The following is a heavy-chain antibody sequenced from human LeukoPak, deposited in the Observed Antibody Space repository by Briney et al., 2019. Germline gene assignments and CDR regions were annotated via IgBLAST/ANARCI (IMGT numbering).Heavy chain of an antibody. CDR1: GFTFSSYA. CDR2: ISYDGSNK. V-gene: IGHV3-30*04. J-gene: IGHJ4*02. Sequence: GGSLRLSCVASGFTFSSYAMHWVRQAPGKGLEWVAVISYDGSNKYYADSVKGRFTISRDNSKNTLYLQMNSLRAEDTAVYYCAKAYYYDSSGYSNDYWGQGTLVTVSS. D-gene: IGHD3-22*01. CDR3: AKAYYYDSSGYSNDY.